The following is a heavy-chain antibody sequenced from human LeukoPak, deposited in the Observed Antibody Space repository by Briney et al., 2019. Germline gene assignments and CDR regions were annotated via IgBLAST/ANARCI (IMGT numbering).Heavy chain of an antibody. Sequence: GGSLRLSCSASGFSFSRFSMHWVRQAPGKGLEYVSSISSEGGRKYYPDSVKGRFTISRDNSKNILYLRMSSLRAEDTAVYYCVKDRAIDYWGQGTLVTVSS. CDR2: ISSEGGRK. J-gene: IGHJ4*02. CDR3: VKDRAIDY. V-gene: IGHV3-64D*08. CDR1: GFSFSRFS.